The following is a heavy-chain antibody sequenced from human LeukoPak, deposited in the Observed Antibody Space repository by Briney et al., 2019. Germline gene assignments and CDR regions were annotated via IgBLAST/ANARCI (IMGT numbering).Heavy chain of an antibody. CDR1: GYTFTSCG. CDR2: ISAYNGNT. CDR3: ARGEMATTTPPWGFDY. V-gene: IGHV1-18*01. J-gene: IGHJ4*02. Sequence: GASVKVSCKASGYTFTSCGISWVRQAPGQGLEWMGWISAYNGNTNYAQKLQGRVTMTTDTSTSTAYMELRSLRSDDTAVYYCARGEMATTTPPWGFDYWGQGTLVTVSS. D-gene: IGHD5-24*01.